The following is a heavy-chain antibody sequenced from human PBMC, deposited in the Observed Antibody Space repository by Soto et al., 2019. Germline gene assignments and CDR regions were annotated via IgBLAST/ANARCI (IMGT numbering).Heavy chain of an antibody. D-gene: IGHD3-3*01. CDR1: VFSFKSYA. V-gene: IGHV3-23*01. CDR2: INGGSTP. CDR3: AKDKDWSGVYGMDV. Sequence: PGGSLRIACASCVFSFKSYAMNWVRQAPGKGPEWVTSINGGSTPYYADSVKGRFTISRDNSKNTLYLQMNSLRAEDTAVYYCAKDKDWSGVYGMDVWGQGTTVTVSS. J-gene: IGHJ6*01.